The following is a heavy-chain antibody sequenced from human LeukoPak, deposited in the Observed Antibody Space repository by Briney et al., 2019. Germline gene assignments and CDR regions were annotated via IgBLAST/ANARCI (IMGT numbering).Heavy chain of an antibody. CDR3: AKGPGRVTIFGVTRDPDY. J-gene: IGHJ4*02. V-gene: IGHV3-30*02. D-gene: IGHD3-3*01. CDR2: IRYDGSNK. Sequence: GGSLRLSCAASDFTVSSYGMHWVRQAPGKGLEWVAFIRYDGSNKYYADSVKGRFTISRDNSKNTLYLQMNSLRAEDTAVYYCAKGPGRVTIFGVTRDPDYWGQGTLVTVSS. CDR1: DFTVSSYG.